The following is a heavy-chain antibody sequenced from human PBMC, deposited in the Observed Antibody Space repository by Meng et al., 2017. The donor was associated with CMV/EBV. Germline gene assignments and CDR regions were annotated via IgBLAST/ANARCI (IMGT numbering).Heavy chain of an antibody. Sequence: QVQVVQAGVEVKKPGASVNVSCKASGYTVTSYYMHWVRQAPGQGLEWMGIINPSGGSTSYAQKFQGRVTMTRDTSTSTVYMELSSLRSEDTAVYYCAREGEGVVAATPHFDYWGQGTLVTVSS. CDR1: GYTVTSYY. CDR2: INPSGGST. CDR3: AREGEGVVAATPHFDY. V-gene: IGHV1-46*01. D-gene: IGHD2-15*01. J-gene: IGHJ4*02.